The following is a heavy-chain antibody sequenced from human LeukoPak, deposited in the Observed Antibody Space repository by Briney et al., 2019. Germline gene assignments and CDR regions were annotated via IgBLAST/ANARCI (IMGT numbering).Heavy chain of an antibody. J-gene: IGHJ4*02. Sequence: GGSLRLSCVASGFTFSNYEMIWVRQAPGKGLEWVSYISESGSTTYYADSVKGRFTISRDNAGSSLYLQMNSLRAEDTAIYYCAREGRDGGRNGGNAYDYWGQGTQVTVSS. CDR2: ISESGSTT. CDR3: AREGRDGGRNGGNAYDY. CDR1: GFTFSNYE. V-gene: IGHV3-48*03. D-gene: IGHD4-23*01.